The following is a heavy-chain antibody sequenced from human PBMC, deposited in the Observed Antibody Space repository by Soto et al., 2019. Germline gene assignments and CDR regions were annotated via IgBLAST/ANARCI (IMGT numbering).Heavy chain of an antibody. V-gene: IGHV4-61*01. CDR1: GGSVSGGSYY. Sequence: SETLCLTCTVAGGSVSGGSYYWSWIRQPPGKGLEWIGYIYYSGSTNWNQSLRGRITMSVDTWKNQFSLKLRSVTAADTAVYYCARVPPGSGTYFNYYYVMDVWGQGTTVTVSS. D-gene: IGHD3-10*01. CDR2: IYYSGST. CDR3: ARVPPGSGTYFNYYYVMDV. J-gene: IGHJ6*02.